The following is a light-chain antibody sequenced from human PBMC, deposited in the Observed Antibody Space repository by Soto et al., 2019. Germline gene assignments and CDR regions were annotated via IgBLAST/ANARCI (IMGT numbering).Light chain of an antibody. CDR1: QDISNY. V-gene: IGKV1-33*01. CDR2: DAS. CDR3: KQYDNYPVFT. J-gene: IGKJ3*01. Sequence: IQMTQSPSSLSASVGDRVTITCQASQDISNYLTWYQQKPGKAPKLLIYDASNLETAVPSTLSGSGSGSVFTFDTRSLQPKDIATDYYKQYDNYPVFTFGPGAEVDIK.